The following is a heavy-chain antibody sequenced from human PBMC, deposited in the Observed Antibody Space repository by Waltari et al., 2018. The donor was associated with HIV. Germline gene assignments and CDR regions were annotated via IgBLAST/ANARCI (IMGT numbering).Heavy chain of an antibody. CDR1: GFTFSSYG. D-gene: IGHD6-6*01. CDR3: ARDGRRGAARSEYYYGMDV. Sequence: QVQLVESGGGVVQPGRSLRLSCAASGFTFSSYGMHWVRPAPGKGLEWVAVIWYDGSNKYYADSVKGRFTISRDNSKNTLYLQMNSLRAEDTAVYYCARDGRRGAARSEYYYGMDVWGQGTTVTVSS. J-gene: IGHJ6*02. V-gene: IGHV3-33*01. CDR2: IWYDGSNK.